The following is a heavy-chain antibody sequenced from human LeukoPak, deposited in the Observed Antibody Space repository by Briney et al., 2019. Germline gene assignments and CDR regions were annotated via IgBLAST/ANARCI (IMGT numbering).Heavy chain of an antibody. CDR3: ARRLGELDY. V-gene: IGHV3-33*01. CDR2: IWYDGSNK. J-gene: IGHJ4*02. D-gene: IGHD1-26*01. CDR1: GFSLSSYG. Sequence: PGRSLRLSCSASGFSLSSYGMHWVRQAPGKGLEWVAVIWYDGSNKYYAGSVKGRFTISRDNSKNTLYLQMNSLRAEDTAVYYCARRLGELDYWGQGTLVIVSS.